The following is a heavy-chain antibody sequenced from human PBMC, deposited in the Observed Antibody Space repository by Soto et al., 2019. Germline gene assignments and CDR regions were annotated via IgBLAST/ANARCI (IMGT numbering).Heavy chain of an antibody. CDR3: ARGLGTQYGMDV. D-gene: IGHD1-1*01. Sequence: QVQLVQSGAEVKKPGSSVKVFCKASGGTFSNFAISWVRQAPGQGLEWMGGIIPIIDTPNYAQNFQGRVTITADKSTTTTYMALSGLTSEDTAVYYCARGLGTQYGMDVWGQGTRVTVSS. CDR2: IIPIIDTP. V-gene: IGHV1-69*06. CDR1: GGTFSNFA. J-gene: IGHJ6*02.